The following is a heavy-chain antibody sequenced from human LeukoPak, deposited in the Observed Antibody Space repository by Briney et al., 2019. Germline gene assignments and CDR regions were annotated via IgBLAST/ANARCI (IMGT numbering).Heavy chain of an antibody. V-gene: IGHV4-59*01. CDR1: GDSISGYY. Sequence: SETLSLTCTVSGDSISGYYWSWIRQPPGTGLEWIGNIHYTGRTTYNPSLRGRVTMSVDTSKDRFSLNLSSVTAADTAVYFCTRGGGWLTDFWGQGTLITVSS. J-gene: IGHJ4*02. D-gene: IGHD6-19*01. CDR3: TRGGGWLTDF. CDR2: IHYTGRT.